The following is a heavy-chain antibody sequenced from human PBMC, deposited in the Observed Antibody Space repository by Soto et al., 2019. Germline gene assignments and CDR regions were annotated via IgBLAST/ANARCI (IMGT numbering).Heavy chain of an antibody. Sequence: EVQLVESGGGLVQPGGSLRLSCAASGFTLSGRSMHWVRQAPGKGLVWVSGIDNAGTDSTYADSVKGRFTSSRDNAKNMLYLQMNNPRVEDTAVYYCARGWFGPDVWGKGTTVTVSS. D-gene: IGHD3-10*01. CDR1: GFTLSGRS. J-gene: IGHJ6*04. V-gene: IGHV3-74*01. CDR2: IDNAGTDS. CDR3: ARGWFGPDV.